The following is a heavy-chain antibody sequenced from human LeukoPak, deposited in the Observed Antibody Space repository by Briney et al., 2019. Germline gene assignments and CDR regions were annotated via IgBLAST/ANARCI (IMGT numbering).Heavy chain of an antibody. D-gene: IGHD3-16*01. Sequence: GRSLRLSCAASGFTFSSYAMHWVRQAPGKGLEWVAVISYDGSNKYYADSVKGRFTISRDNSKNTLYLQMNSLRAKDTAVYYCASGPMGGGDFDYWGQGTLVTVSS. CDR1: GFTFSSYA. J-gene: IGHJ4*02. CDR2: ISYDGSNK. V-gene: IGHV3-30-3*01. CDR3: ASGPMGGGDFDY.